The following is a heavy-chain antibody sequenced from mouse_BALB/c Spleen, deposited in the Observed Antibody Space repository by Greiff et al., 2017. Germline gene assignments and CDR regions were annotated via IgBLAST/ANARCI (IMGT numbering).Heavy chain of an antibody. J-gene: IGHJ4*01. CDR3: ARPPRGNAMDY. CDR1: GFSLTSYG. V-gene: IGHV2-9*02. Sequence: QVQLKESGPGLVAPSQSLSITCTVSGFSLTSYGVHWVRQPPGKGLEWLGVIWAGGSTNYNSALMSRLSISKDNSKSQVFLKMNSLQTDDTAMCYCARPPRGNAMDYWGQGTSVTVSS. CDR2: IWAGGST.